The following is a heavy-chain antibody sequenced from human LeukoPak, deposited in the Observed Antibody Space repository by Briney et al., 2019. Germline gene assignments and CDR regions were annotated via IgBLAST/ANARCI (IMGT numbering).Heavy chain of an antibody. V-gene: IGHV1-18*01. CDR3: ARGPPYYGSGSPSGF. D-gene: IGHD3-10*01. CDR1: GYTFTSYD. Sequence: ASVKVSCKASGYTFTSYDINWVRQAPGQGLEWMGWISAYNGNTNYAQKLQGRVTMTTDTSTSTAYMELRSLGSDDTAVYYCARGPPYYGSGSPSGFWGQGTLVTVSS. CDR2: ISAYNGNT. J-gene: IGHJ4*02.